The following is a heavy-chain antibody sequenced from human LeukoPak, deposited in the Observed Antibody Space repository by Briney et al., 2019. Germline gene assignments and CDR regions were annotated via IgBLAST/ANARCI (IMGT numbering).Heavy chain of an antibody. J-gene: IGHJ6*02. CDR3: ARDLVVVVPAAAGTTVGYSDYYYGMDV. D-gene: IGHD2-2*01. V-gene: IGHV1-2*02. CDR2: INPNSGGT. Sequence: AASVKVSCKASGYTFTGYYMHWVRQAPGQGLEWMGWINPNSGGTNYAQKFQGRVTMTRDTSISTAYVELSRLRSDDTAVYYCARDLVVVVPAAAGTTVGYSDYYYGMDVWGQGTTVTVSS. CDR1: GYTFTGYY.